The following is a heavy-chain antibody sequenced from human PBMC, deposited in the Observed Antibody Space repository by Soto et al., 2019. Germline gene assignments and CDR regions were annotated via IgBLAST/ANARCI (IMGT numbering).Heavy chain of an antibody. Sequence: PSETLSLTCTVSGGSISSSSYYWGWIRQPPGKELQYIGYIYYSGSANYNPSLKSRVTISDDTSTNQFFLTLTSVTAADTAVYYCASSNIAAAGFYYYGTDVWGRGTTVTVSS. J-gene: IGHJ6*02. V-gene: IGHV4-61*05. CDR2: IYYSGSA. CDR3: ASSNIAAAGFYYYGTDV. D-gene: IGHD6-13*01. CDR1: GGSISSSSYY.